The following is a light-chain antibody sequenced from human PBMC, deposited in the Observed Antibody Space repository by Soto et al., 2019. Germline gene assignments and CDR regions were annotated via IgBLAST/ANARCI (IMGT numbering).Light chain of an antibody. CDR3: QQYGSSPLT. V-gene: IGKV3-20*01. Sequence: EIVMTQSPATLSVSPGERATLSCRVSQSVSSNLAWYQQKPGQAPRLLIHGASSRATGIPDRFSGSGSGTDFTLIISSLEPEDFAVYYCQQYGSSPLTFGGGTKVEIK. J-gene: IGKJ4*01. CDR2: GAS. CDR1: QSVSSN.